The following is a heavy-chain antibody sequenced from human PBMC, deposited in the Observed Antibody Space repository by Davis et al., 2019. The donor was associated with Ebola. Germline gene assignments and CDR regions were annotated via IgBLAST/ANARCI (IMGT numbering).Heavy chain of an antibody. J-gene: IGHJ5*02. V-gene: IGHV3-23*01. CDR1: VITFSSYA. Sequence: GESLKISCTDSVITFSSYAMSWVRQAPGKGLEWVSAISGSGGSTYYADSVKGRFTISRDNSKNTLYLQMNSLRAEDTAIYYCASLFKVAAGNSWFDPWGQGNLVTVSS. CDR2: ISGSGGST. CDR3: ASLFKVAAGNSWFDP. D-gene: IGHD3-10*01.